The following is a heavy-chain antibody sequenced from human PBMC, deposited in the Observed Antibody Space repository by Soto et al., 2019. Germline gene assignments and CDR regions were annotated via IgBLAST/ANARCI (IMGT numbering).Heavy chain of an antibody. Sequence: SVKVSCKASGGTFSSYAISWVRQAPGQGLEWMGGIIPIFGTANYAQKFQGRVTITADESTSTAYMELSSLRSEDTAVYYCARDKAGRRFGELLGGMDVWGQGTTVTVSS. V-gene: IGHV1-69*13. D-gene: IGHD3-10*01. CDR3: ARDKAGRRFGELLGGMDV. CDR2: IIPIFGTA. CDR1: GGTFSSYA. J-gene: IGHJ6*02.